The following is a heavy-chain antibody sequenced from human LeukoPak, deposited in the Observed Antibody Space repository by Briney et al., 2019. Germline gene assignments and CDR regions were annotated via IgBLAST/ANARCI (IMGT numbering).Heavy chain of an antibody. Sequence: GGSLRLSCAASGFTFSLYPMNWVRQAPGKGLEWVSYISGPSDTIHYADSVKGRFTISRDNAKNSLYLQMNSLGAEDTAVYYCARDLGRYRYFDSWGQGTLVTVSS. CDR3: ARDLGRYRYFDS. CDR1: GFTFSLYP. V-gene: IGHV3-48*04. CDR2: ISGPSDTI. J-gene: IGHJ4*02. D-gene: IGHD5-12*01.